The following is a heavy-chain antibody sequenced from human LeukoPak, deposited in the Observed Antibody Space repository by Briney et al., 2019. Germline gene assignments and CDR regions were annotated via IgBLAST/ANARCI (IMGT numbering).Heavy chain of an antibody. Sequence: SQTLSLTCALSGDSVSSNTVAWNWIRQSPSRGLEWLGRTYYKSKWNNNYAISVKSRITISPDTSKNQFSLQLNSVTPEDAAVYYCARGDIPLDYWGQGTLVTVSS. CDR2: TYYKSKWNN. V-gene: IGHV6-1*01. J-gene: IGHJ4*02. CDR1: GDSVSSNTVA. D-gene: IGHD2-21*01. CDR3: ARGDIPLDY.